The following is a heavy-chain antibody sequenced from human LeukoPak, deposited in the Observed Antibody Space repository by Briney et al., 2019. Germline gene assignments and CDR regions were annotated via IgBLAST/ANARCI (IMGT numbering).Heavy chain of an antibody. CDR3: AKDLPYCSSTSCSFYWYFDL. Sequence: GGSLRLSCAASGFTFSSYAMSWVRQAPGKGLAWVSAISGSGGSTYYADSVKGRFTITRDNSKNTLYLQMNSLRAEDTAVYYCAKDLPYCSSTSCSFYWYFDLWGRGTLVTVSS. D-gene: IGHD2-2*01. J-gene: IGHJ2*01. V-gene: IGHV3-23*01. CDR1: GFTFSSYA. CDR2: ISGSGGST.